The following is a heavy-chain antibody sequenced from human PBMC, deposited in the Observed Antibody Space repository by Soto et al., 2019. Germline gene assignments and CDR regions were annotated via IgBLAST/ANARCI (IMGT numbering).Heavy chain of an antibody. V-gene: IGHV1-24*01. CDR3: ARGTLTTGALFDY. Sequence: ASVKVSCKVSGYTLTELSMHWVRQAPGKGLEWMGGFDPEDGETIYAQKFQGRLTIGKDTAATTAHMELSSLRSEDTAVYYCARGTLTTGALFDYWGQGTTVTVSS. J-gene: IGHJ4*03. CDR2: FDPEDGET. D-gene: IGHD4-17*01. CDR1: GYTLTELS.